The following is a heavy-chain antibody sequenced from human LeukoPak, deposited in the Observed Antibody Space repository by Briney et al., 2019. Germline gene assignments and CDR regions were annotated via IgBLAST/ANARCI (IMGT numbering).Heavy chain of an antibody. Sequence: GRSLRLSCAASGFTLSSYAVHWVRQAPGKGLEWVAVISYDGSNKYYADSVKGRFTISRDSSKNTLYLQMNSLRAEDTAVYYCARVWDHLGDYYYYGMDVWGQGTTVTVSS. CDR1: GFTLSSYA. D-gene: IGHD1-26*01. CDR2: ISYDGSNK. CDR3: ARVWDHLGDYYYYGMDV. J-gene: IGHJ6*02. V-gene: IGHV3-30-3*01.